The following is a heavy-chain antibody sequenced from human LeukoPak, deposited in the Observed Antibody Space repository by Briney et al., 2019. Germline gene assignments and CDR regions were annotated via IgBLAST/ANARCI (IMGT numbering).Heavy chain of an antibody. D-gene: IGHD4-17*01. CDR2: IIPILGIA. CDR1: GGTFSSYA. CDR3: ARDHLTVTNHYGMDV. Sequence: GASVKVSCKASGGTFSSYAISWVRQAPGQGLEWMGRIIPILGIANYAQKFQGRVTITADKSTSTAYMELSSLGSEDTAVYYCARDHLTVTNHYGMDVWGQGTTVTVSS. J-gene: IGHJ6*02. V-gene: IGHV1-69*04.